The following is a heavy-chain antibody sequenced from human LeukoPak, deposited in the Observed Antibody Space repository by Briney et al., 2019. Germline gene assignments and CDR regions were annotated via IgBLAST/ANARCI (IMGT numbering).Heavy chain of an antibody. Sequence: SETLSLTCTVSGGSISTHYWTWIRQPPGKGLEWIGYIYYSGSTNYNPSLNSRVTISVDTSKNQFSLKLSSVTAADTAVYYCARGIYSYGYDYWGQGTLVTVSS. CDR2: IYYSGST. V-gene: IGHV4-59*11. J-gene: IGHJ4*02. D-gene: IGHD5-18*01. CDR3: ARGIYSYGYDY. CDR1: GGSISTHY.